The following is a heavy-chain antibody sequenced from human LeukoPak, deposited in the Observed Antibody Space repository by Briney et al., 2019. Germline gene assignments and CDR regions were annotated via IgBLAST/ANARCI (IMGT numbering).Heavy chain of an antibody. CDR2: ISSDGSNK. D-gene: IGHD6-19*01. J-gene: IGHJ4*02. V-gene: IGHV3-30*03. CDR3: ARDLGSGWYEGIDY. CDR1: GFTVSSNY. Sequence: GGSLRLSCAASGFTVSSNYMSWVRQAPGKGLEWVTIISSDGSNKCYADSVKGRFTISRDNSKNTLYLQMNSLRAEDTAVYYCARDLGSGWYEGIDYWGQGTLVTVSS.